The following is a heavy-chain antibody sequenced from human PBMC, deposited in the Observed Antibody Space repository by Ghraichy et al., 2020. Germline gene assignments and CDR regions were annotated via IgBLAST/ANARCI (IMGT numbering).Heavy chain of an antibody. CDR1: GGSISSGGYY. J-gene: IGHJ3*02. CDR3: ARDLVPRKTYDFWSGYPSGAFDI. V-gene: IGHV4-31*03. CDR2: IYYSGST. Sequence: SETLSLTCTVSGGSISSGGYYWSWIRQHPGKGLEWIGYIYYSGSTYYNPSLKSRVTISVDTSKNQFSLKLSSVTAADTAVYYCARDLVPRKTYDFWSGYPSGAFDIWGQGTMVTVSS. D-gene: IGHD3-3*01.